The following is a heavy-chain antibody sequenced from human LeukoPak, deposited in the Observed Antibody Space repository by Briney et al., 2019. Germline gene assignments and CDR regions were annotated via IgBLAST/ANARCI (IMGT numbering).Heavy chain of an antibody. D-gene: IGHD6-19*01. V-gene: IGHV3-30*18. Sequence: GGSLRLSCAASGFTFSSYGMHWVRQAPGKGLEWVAVISYDGSNKYYADSVKGRFTISRDNSKNTLYLQMNSLRAEDTAVYYCAKEQGCSSGWCPLDYRGQGTLVTVSS. J-gene: IGHJ4*02. CDR1: GFTFSSYG. CDR2: ISYDGSNK. CDR3: AKEQGCSSGWCPLDY.